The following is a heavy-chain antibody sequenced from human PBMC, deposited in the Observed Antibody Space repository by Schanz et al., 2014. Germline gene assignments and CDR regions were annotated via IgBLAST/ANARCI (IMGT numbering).Heavy chain of an antibody. CDR2: INPVLAIA. Sequence: QVQLVQSGAEVKKPGASVKVSCKASGYTFTSDSMHWVRQAPGQGLEWMGMINPVLAIADYAQKFQGRVTITADKSTSTASMELSSLRSDDTAVYYCGRGFSRSYIDFWGQGTLITVSS. J-gene: IGHJ4*02. D-gene: IGHD3-10*01. V-gene: IGHV1-69*09. CDR1: GYTFTSDS. CDR3: GRGFSRSYIDF.